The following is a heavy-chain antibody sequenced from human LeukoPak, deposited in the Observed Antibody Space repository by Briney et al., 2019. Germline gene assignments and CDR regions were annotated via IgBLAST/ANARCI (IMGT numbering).Heavy chain of an antibody. J-gene: IGHJ2*01. V-gene: IGHV4-59*08. Sequence: PSETLSLTCTVSGGSISSYYWSWIRQPPGRGLEWIGYIYYSGSTNYNPSLKSRVTISVDTSKNQFSLKLSSVTAADTAVYYCARLDYYDSSGYYYPYWYFDLWGRGTLVTVSS. CDR2: IYYSGST. CDR1: GGSISSYY. CDR3: ARLDYYDSSGYYYPYWYFDL. D-gene: IGHD3-22*01.